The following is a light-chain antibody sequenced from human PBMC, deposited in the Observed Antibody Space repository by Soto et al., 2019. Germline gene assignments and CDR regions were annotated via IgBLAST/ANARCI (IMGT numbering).Light chain of an antibody. Sequence: EIVMTQSPATLSVSPGERAIVSCRASQSIRDNLAWYQQTPGRPARLLIYGASIRATGVPARFSGSGSGTEFTLTISSLQSEDFAVYYCQQYDYWPPYTFGPGTRVEIK. CDR1: QSIRDN. CDR3: QQYDYWPPYT. CDR2: GAS. V-gene: IGKV3-15*01. J-gene: IGKJ2*01.